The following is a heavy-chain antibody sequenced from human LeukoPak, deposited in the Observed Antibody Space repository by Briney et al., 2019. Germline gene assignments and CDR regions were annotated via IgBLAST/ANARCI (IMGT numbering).Heavy chain of an antibody. J-gene: IGHJ3*02. CDR2: IYYSGST. Sequence: SETLSLTCTVSGVSISSGGYYWSWIRQHPGKGLEWIGYIYYSGSTYYNPSLKSRVTISVDTSKNQFSLKLSSVTAADTAVYYCARNYYYDSSGYYRGMDAFDIWGQGTMVTVSS. CDR1: GVSISSGGYY. CDR3: ARNYYYDSSGYYRGMDAFDI. V-gene: IGHV4-31*03. D-gene: IGHD3-22*01.